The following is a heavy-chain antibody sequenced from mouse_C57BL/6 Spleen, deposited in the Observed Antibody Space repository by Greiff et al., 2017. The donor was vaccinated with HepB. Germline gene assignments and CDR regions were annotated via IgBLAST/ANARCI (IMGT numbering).Heavy chain of an antibody. CDR2: FLPGSGNT. V-gene: IGHV1-9*01. D-gene: IGHD2-3*01. Sequence: VQLQQSGAELMKPGASVKLSCKATGYTFTGYWIAWVKQRPGHGLEWSGEFLPGSGNTNYNEKFKGKATFTADTSSNTAYMQLSSLTTEDSAIYDCASRSYEGYSYAMDYWGQGTSVTVSS. J-gene: IGHJ4*01. CDR3: ASRSYEGYSYAMDY. CDR1: GYTFTGYW.